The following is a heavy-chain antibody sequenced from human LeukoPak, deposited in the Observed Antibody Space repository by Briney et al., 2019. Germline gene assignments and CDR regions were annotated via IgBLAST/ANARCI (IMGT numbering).Heavy chain of an antibody. D-gene: IGHD4-23*01. CDR2: IKEDRTAD. CDR1: GFSVRDFW. CDR3: VRGGWELDY. V-gene: IGHV3-7*01. J-gene: IGHJ4*02. Sequence: GGSLRLSCAASGFSVRDFWMAWVRQAPGKGLEWVAHIKEDRTADYYVDSVKGRFTISKDDGKNSLHLQMNSLRVEDTAVYHCVRGGWELDYWGQGTLVTVSS.